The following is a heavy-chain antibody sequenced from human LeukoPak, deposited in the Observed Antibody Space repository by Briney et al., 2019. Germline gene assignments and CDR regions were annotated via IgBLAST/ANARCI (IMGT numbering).Heavy chain of an antibody. Sequence: GGSLRLSCAASGFTFSDYYMSWIRQAPGKGLGWVSYISSSGSTIYYADSVKGRFTISRDNAKNSLYLQMNSLRAEDTAVYYCARDLTSGLVIHDYFDYWGQGTLVTVSS. CDR3: ARDLTSGLVIHDYFDY. J-gene: IGHJ4*02. CDR1: GFTFSDYY. V-gene: IGHV3-11*01. CDR2: ISSSGSTI. D-gene: IGHD3/OR15-3a*01.